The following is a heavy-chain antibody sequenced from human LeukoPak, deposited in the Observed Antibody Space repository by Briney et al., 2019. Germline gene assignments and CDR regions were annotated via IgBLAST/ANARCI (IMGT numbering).Heavy chain of an antibody. D-gene: IGHD3-22*01. Sequence: PGGSLRLSCAASGFTFSSYGMHWVRQAPGQGLEWVSAISGSGGNTYYADSVKGRFTISRDSSKNTLYLQMNSLRAEDTAVYYCAKGELWDSSGYDAFDIWGQGTMVTVSS. CDR1: GFTFSSYG. CDR3: AKGELWDSSGYDAFDI. V-gene: IGHV3-23*01. J-gene: IGHJ3*02. CDR2: ISGSGGNT.